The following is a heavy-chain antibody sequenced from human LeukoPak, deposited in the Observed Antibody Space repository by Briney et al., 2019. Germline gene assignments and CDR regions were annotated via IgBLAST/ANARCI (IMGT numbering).Heavy chain of an antibody. CDR3: ASAYYYDSSGYYDDAFDI. CDR1: GYSFTSYW. Sequence: GESLKISCKGSGYSFTSYWIGWVRQMPGKGLEWMGTIYPGDSDTRYSPSFQGQVTISADKSISTAYLQWSSLKASDTAMYYCASAYYYDSSGYYDDAFDIWGQGTMVTVSS. D-gene: IGHD3-22*01. CDR2: IYPGDSDT. V-gene: IGHV5-51*01. J-gene: IGHJ3*02.